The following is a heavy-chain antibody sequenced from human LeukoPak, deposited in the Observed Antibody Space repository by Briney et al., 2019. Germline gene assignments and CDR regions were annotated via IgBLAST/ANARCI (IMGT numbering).Heavy chain of an antibody. CDR3: AILWFGESTYYYMDV. CDR2: IYYSGST. V-gene: IGHV4-59*01. CDR1: GGSISSYY. J-gene: IGHJ6*03. D-gene: IGHD3-10*01. Sequence: SETLSLTCTVSGGSISSYYWSWIRQPPGKGLEWIGYIYYSGSTNYNPSLKSRVTISVDTSKNQFSLRLSSVTAEDTAVYYCAILWFGESTYYYMDVWGKGTTVTISS.